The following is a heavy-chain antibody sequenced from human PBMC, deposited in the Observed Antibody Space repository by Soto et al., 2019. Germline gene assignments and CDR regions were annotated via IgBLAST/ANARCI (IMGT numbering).Heavy chain of an antibody. CDR2: ISGSGSTT. CDR1: GFTFNHYG. J-gene: IGHJ4*02. V-gene: IGHV3-23*01. D-gene: IGHD6-6*01. Sequence: EQLLESGGGLVQPGGSLTLSCAASGFTFNHYGMAWVRQAPGKGLEWVSVISGSGSTTYYADSVKGRFTISRDNSKSTVYLQMNSLRVEDTALYSCAKVIVLGASTIEFWGPGTLVTVSS. CDR3: AKVIVLGASTIEF.